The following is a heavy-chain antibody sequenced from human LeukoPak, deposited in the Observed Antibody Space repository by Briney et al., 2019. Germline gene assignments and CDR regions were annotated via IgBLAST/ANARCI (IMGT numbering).Heavy chain of an antibody. D-gene: IGHD1-26*01. V-gene: IGHV3-11*04. CDR3: ARPAVVGATSWFDP. J-gene: IGHJ5*02. CDR1: GFTFSDYY. Sequence: GGSLRLSCAASGFTFSDYYMSWIRQAPGKGLEWVSYISSSGSTIYYADSVKGRFTISRDNAKNSLYLQMNSLRAEDTAVYYCARPAVVGATSWFDPWGQGTLVTVSS. CDR2: ISSSGSTI.